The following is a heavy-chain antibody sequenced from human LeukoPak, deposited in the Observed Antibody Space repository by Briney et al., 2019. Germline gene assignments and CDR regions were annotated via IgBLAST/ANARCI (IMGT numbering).Heavy chain of an antibody. V-gene: IGHV4-4*07. J-gene: IGHJ4*02. CDR2: IFTTGST. D-gene: IGHD3-3*01. CDR1: SGSIDTYY. CDR3: ARQFDFWSGLFDY. Sequence: SETLSLTCTVSSGSIDTYYWSWIRQPAGKGLEWIGLIFTTGSTNYNPSLKSRVTMSVDTSKNQFSLRLTSVTAADTAVYYCARQFDFWSGLFDYWGQGSLVTVSS.